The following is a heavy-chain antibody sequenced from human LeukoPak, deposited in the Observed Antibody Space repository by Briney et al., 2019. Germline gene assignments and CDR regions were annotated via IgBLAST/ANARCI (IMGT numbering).Heavy chain of an antibody. CDR1: GGSISSSSYY. J-gene: IGHJ4*02. Sequence: SETLSLTCTVSGGSISSSSYYWGWIRQPPGKGLEWIGSIYYSGSTYYNPSLKSRVTMSVDTSKNQFSLKLSSVTAADTAVYYCARDVVAAAGTWDYWGQGTLVTVSS. D-gene: IGHD6-13*01. V-gene: IGHV4-39*07. CDR2: IYYSGST. CDR3: ARDVVAAAGTWDY.